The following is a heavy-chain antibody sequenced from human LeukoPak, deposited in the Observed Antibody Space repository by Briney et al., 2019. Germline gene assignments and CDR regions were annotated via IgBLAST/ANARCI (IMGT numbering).Heavy chain of an antibody. D-gene: IGHD2/OR15-2a*01. CDR2: ISYDGSNK. CDR1: GFTFSSYA. Sequence: PGRSLRLSCAAPGFTFSSYAMHSVRQAPGKGLEWVAVISYDGSNKYYAGSVRGRFTISRDNSKNTFYLQMNSLRPEDTAVYYCARNIPGDSWGQGTLVTVSS. V-gene: IGHV3-30-3*01. J-gene: IGHJ4*02. CDR3: ARNIPGDS.